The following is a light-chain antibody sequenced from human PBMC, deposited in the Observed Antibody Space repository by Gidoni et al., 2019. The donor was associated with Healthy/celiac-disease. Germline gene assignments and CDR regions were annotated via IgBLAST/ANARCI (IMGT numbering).Light chain of an antibody. V-gene: IGKV1-5*03. J-gene: IGKJ2*01. CDR3: QQFSIYPYT. Sequence: DIQLTQSPSTLSASVGDRVTITCRASQSISSWLAWYQQKPGKVPKLLIYKASSLESGVPLRFSGTGSGTEFTLTISSLQPDDFATYYCQQFSIYPYTFGQGTKLEIK. CDR1: QSISSW. CDR2: KAS.